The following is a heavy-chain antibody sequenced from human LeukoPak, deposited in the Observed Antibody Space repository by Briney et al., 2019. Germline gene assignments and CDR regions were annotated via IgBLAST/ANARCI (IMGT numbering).Heavy chain of an antibody. CDR3: ARLPIPTSSSWNFFDY. V-gene: IGHV5-51*01. J-gene: IGHJ4*02. D-gene: IGHD6-13*01. CDR1: GYSFTSYW. Sequence: GESLKISCKGSGYSFTSYWIGWVRQMPGKGLEWMGIIYPGDSDTRYSPSFQGQVTISADKSISTAYLQWSSLKASDTAMYYCARLPIPTSSSWNFFDYWGQGTLVTVSS. CDR2: IYPGDSDT.